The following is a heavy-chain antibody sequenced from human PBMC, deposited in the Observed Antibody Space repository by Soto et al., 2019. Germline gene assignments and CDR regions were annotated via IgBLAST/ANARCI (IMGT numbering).Heavy chain of an antibody. J-gene: IGHJ6*03. V-gene: IGHV1-18*01. D-gene: IGHD2-2*01. Sequence: ASVKVSCKASGYTFTSYGISWVRQAPGQGLEWMGWISAYNGNTNYAQKLQGRVTMTTDTSTSTAYMELRSLRSDDTAVYYCARELAPAANTRNYYYYMDVWGKGTTVTVSS. CDR3: ARELAPAANTRNYYYYMDV. CDR2: ISAYNGNT. CDR1: GYTFTSYG.